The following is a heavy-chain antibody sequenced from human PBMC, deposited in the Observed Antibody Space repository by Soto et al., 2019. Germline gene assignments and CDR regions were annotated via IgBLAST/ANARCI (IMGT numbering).Heavy chain of an antibody. V-gene: IGHV3-23*01. Sequence: HPGGSLRLSCAASGFTFSAYAMSWVRQAPGKGLQWVSGVGGSDTDKHYADSVRGRFTVSRDNSKNTLYLQMNSLRVDDTAVYYCAKDATAVNGVWDPFDMWGQGTEVTVSS. CDR3: AKDATAVNGVWDPFDM. CDR2: VGGSDTDK. D-gene: IGHD2-8*01. J-gene: IGHJ3*02. CDR1: GFTFSAYA.